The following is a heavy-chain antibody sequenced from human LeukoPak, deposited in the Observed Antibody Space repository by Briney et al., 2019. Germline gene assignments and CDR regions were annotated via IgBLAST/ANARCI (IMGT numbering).Heavy chain of an antibody. Sequence: GGSLRLSCAASEFTFSRYWMHWVRHAPGEGLVWVARIISDGSYANYADSVKGRFTISRDNAKNTLYLQMHSLRAEDTAVYYCVRAADYGDYGGFDYWGQGTLVTVSS. CDR3: VRAADYGDYGGFDY. CDR2: IISDGSYA. J-gene: IGHJ4*02. CDR1: EFTFSRYW. V-gene: IGHV3-74*01. D-gene: IGHD4-17*01.